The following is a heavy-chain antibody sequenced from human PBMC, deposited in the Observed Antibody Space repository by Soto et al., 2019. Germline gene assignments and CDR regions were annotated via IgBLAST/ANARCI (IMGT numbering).Heavy chain of an antibody. V-gene: IGHV1-69*12. CDR2: IIPIFGTA. J-gene: IGHJ6*02. CDR3: ARDPDGRSAPGMDV. CDR1: GGTFSSYA. Sequence: QVQLVQSGAEVKKPGSSVKVSCKASGGTFSSYAISWVRQAPGQGLEWMGGIIPIFGTANYAQKFQGRVTIGADESTSTAYMELSSLRSEDTAVYYCARDPDGRSAPGMDVWGQGTTVTVSS.